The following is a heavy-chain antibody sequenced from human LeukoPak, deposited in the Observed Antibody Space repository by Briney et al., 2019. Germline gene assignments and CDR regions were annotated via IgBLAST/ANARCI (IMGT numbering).Heavy chain of an antibody. CDR1: GGTFSSYA. J-gene: IGHJ4*02. V-gene: IGHV1-69*13. D-gene: IGHD5-18*01. CDR3: AREGGSYGYDY. CDR2: IIPIFGTA. Sequence: GASATVSFKASGGTFSSYAISRVRQAPGQGLEWMGGIIPIFGTANYAQKFQGRVTITADESTSTAYMELSSLRSEDTAVYYCAREGGSYGYDYWGQGTLVTVSS.